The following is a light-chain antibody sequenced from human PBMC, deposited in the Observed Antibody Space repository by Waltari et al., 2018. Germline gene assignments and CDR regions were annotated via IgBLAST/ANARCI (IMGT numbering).Light chain of an antibody. J-gene: IGLJ2*01. CDR3: QSTDSSGNYVV. V-gene: IGLV3-25*03. CDR2: KDT. CDR1: PLPKQY. Sequence: SYELTQPPSVSVSPGQTARITCSGDPLPKQYTFWYQQKPCLAPVVVIYKDTARPAGIPERLSGSSAGTTATLTISAVQAEDEADYYCQSTDSSGNYVVFGGGTKLTVL.